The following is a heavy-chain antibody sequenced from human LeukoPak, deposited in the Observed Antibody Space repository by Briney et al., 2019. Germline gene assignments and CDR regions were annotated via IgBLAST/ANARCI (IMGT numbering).Heavy chain of an antibody. J-gene: IGHJ4*02. D-gene: IGHD1-1*01. CDR3: VHRRARHRTWNDGDFDF. CDR2: IYWDDDK. Sequence: ESGPTLVMPTQTLTLTCILSGFSLITSGVGVGWIRQPPGKALEWLALIYWDDDKRYSPSLKSRLTITKDTSKNQVVLTVTNMNPVDTATYYCVHRRARHRTWNDGDFDFWGQGTLVTVSS. CDR1: GFSLITSGVG. V-gene: IGHV2-5*02.